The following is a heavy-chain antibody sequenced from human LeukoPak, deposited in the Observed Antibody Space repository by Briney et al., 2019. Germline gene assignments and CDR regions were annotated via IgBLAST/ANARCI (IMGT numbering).Heavy chain of an antibody. CDR3: AREVVTTNRNWFDP. CDR1: GGTFSSYA. J-gene: IGHJ5*02. D-gene: IGHD4-11*01. V-gene: IGHV1-69*04. CDR2: IIPIFGIA. Sequence: ASVKVSCKASGGTFSSYAISWVRQAPGRGLEWMGRIIPIFGIANYAQKFQGRATITADKSTSTAYMELSSLRSEDTAVYYSAREVVTTNRNWFDPWGQGTLVTVSS.